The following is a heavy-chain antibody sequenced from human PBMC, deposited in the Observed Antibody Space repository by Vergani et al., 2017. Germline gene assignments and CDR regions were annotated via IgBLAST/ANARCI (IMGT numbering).Heavy chain of an antibody. Sequence: EVQLVQSGAEVKKPGESLKISCKGSGYSFTSYWIGWVRQMPEKGLEWMGIIYPDDSDTRYSPSFQGQVTISADKSISTAYLQWSSLKASDTAIYYCAGQFSWGGSSNYGRDVWGQGTTVTVSS. CDR1: GYSFTSYW. CDR2: IYPDDSDT. V-gene: IGHV5-51*01. D-gene: IGHD1-26*01. J-gene: IGHJ6*02. CDR3: AGQFSWGGSSNYGRDV.